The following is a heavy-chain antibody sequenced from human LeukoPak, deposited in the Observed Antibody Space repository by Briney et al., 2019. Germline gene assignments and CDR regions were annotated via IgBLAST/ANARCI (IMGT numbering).Heavy chain of an antibody. Sequence: ASVKVSRKASGYTFTSYGISWVRQAPGQGLEWMGWISAYNGNTNYAQKLQGRVTMTTDTSTSTAYMELRSLRSDDTAVYYCARGLLWFGESYFDYWGQGTLVTVSS. CDR1: GYTFTSYG. CDR3: ARGLLWFGESYFDY. D-gene: IGHD3-10*01. V-gene: IGHV1-18*04. CDR2: ISAYNGNT. J-gene: IGHJ4*02.